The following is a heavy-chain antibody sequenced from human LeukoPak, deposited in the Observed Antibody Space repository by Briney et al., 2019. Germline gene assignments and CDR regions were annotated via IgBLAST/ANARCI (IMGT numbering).Heavy chain of an antibody. CDR3: ARDIELST. V-gene: IGHV3-23*01. CDR2: IASSGLNT. Sequence: GGSLRLSCAASGFMFRDAAMTWVRQAPGKGLEWVSLIASSGLNTYYADSVRGRFTISRDNSKNTLSLQMNSLRVGDTAIYYCARDIELSTWGLGTLVTVSS. CDR1: GFMFRDAA. J-gene: IGHJ3*01. D-gene: IGHD5-12*01.